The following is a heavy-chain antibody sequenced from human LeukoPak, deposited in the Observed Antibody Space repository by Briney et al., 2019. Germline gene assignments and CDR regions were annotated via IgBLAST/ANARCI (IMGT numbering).Heavy chain of an antibody. D-gene: IGHD6-19*01. CDR3: ARDSDSSGWSTFDY. J-gene: IGHJ4*02. CDR2: IKQDGSEK. V-gene: IGHV3-7*03. CDR1: GFTFSSYS. Sequence: GGSLRLSCAASGFTFSSYSMSWVRQAPGKGLEWVANIKQDGSEKYYVDSVKGRFTISRDNAKNSLYLQMNSLRAEDTALYYCARDSDSSGWSTFDYWGQGTLVTVSS.